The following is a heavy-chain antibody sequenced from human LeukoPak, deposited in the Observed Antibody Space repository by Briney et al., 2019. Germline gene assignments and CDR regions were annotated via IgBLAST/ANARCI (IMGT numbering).Heavy chain of an antibody. D-gene: IGHD3-10*01. CDR3: ARLEYYYVSGNYYKLFDY. CDR1: GFTFSSYN. V-gene: IGHV3-48*02. Sequence: TGGSLRLSCAASGFTFSSYNMNWVRQAPGKGLEWVSDIISSGSTIYFADSVKGRFTISRDNAKNSLYLQMNSLRDEDTAVYYCARLEYYYVSGNYYKLFDYWGQGTLVTVCS. CDR2: IISSGSTI. J-gene: IGHJ4*02.